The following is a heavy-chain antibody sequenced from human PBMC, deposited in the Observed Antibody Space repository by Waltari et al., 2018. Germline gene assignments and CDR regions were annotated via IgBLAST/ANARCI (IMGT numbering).Heavy chain of an antibody. CDR1: GGSFSGYY. J-gene: IGHJ4*02. V-gene: IGHV4-34*01. CDR2: IKHSGST. D-gene: IGHD1-7*01. CDR3: ARRPNNWNYVNFDY. Sequence: QVQLQQWGAGLLKPSETLSLTCAVYGGSFSGYYWSWIRQPPGKGLEWSGEIKHSGSTNYNPSLKSRVTISVDTSKNQFSLKLSSVTAADTAVYYCARRPNNWNYVNFDYWGQGTLVTVSS.